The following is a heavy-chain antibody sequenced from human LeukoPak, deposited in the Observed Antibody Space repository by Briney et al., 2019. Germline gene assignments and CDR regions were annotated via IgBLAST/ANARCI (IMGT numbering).Heavy chain of an antibody. J-gene: IGHJ4*02. Sequence: PGGPLRLSCAASGFIFGHYWMSWVRQAPGKGLEWVANIKEDGTMTFYADSVKGRFTISRDNVKKSLLLQMNSLRAEDMAVYYCARRRVAKDLWGQGTLVTVSS. CDR3: ARRRVAKDL. D-gene: IGHD2-21*01. CDR2: IKEDGTMT. V-gene: IGHV3-7*01. CDR1: GFIFGHYW.